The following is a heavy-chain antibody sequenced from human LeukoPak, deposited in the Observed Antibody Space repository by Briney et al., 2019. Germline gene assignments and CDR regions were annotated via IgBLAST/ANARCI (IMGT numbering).Heavy chain of an antibody. V-gene: IGHV3-9*01. D-gene: IGHD6-25*01. CDR1: GFTFDDYA. CDR3: AKGWRLVY. J-gene: IGHJ4*02. CDR2: ISWNSGSI. Sequence: PGRSLRLSCAASGFTFDDYAMHWVRQAPGKGLEWVSGISWNSGSIGYADSVKGRFTISRDNAKNSLYLQMNSLRAEDTAVYYCAKGWRLVYWGQGTLVTVSS.